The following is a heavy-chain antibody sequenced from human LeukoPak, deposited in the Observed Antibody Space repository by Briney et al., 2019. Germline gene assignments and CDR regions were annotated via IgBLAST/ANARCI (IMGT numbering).Heavy chain of an antibody. V-gene: IGHV4-59*08. CDR2: IYYSGST. J-gene: IGHJ4*02. CDR3: ARVIITMVRGVTSYYFDY. Sequence: SETLSLTCTVSGGSISSYYWSWIRQPPGKGLEWIGYIYYSGSTNYNPSLKSRVTISVDTSKNQFSLKLSSVTAADTAVYYCARVIITMVRGVTSYYFDYWGQGTLVTVSS. CDR1: GGSISSYY. D-gene: IGHD3-10*01.